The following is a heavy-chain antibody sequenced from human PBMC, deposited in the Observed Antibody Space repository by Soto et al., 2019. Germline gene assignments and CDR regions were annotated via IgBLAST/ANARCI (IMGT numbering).Heavy chain of an antibody. CDR2: IKSKTDGGTT. D-gene: IGHD2-15*01. CDR1: GFTFSNAW. V-gene: IGHV3-15*01. CDR3: TTDPCCGGSCYCDAFDI. J-gene: IGHJ3*02. Sequence: EVQLVESGGGLVKPGGSLRLSCAASGFTFSNAWMSWVRQAPGKGLEWVGRIKSKTDGGTTDYAAPVKGRFTISRDDSKNTLYLQMNSLKTEDTAVHYCTTDPCCGGSCYCDAFDIWGQGTMVTVSS.